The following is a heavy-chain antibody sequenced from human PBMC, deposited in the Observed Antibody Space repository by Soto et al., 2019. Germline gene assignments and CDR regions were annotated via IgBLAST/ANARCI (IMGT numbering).Heavy chain of an antibody. V-gene: IGHV4-39*01. D-gene: IGHD6-19*01. Sequence: SETLSLTCTVSGGSITSSSYYWGCIRQPPGKGLEWIGSIYYSGSTYYNPSLKSRVTISVDTSKNQFSLKLSSVTAADTAVYYCATIAVAGTGDDYFDYWGQGTLVTVSS. CDR3: ATIAVAGTGDDYFDY. J-gene: IGHJ4*02. CDR1: GGSITSSSYY. CDR2: IYYSGST.